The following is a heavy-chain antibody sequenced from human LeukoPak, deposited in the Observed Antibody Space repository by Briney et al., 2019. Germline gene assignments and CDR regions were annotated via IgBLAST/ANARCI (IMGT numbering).Heavy chain of an antibody. CDR1: GYSFTSYG. D-gene: IGHD3-10*01. V-gene: IGHV1-18*01. Sequence: GASVKVSRKASGYSFTSYGISWVRQAPGPGLEWMGWISAYNGNTNYGQKFQNRVTVTTDTSTSTAYMDLRSLRSDDTAIYYCARDRPGRYYGSGRYYNPPDYWGQGTLVIVSS. J-gene: IGHJ4*02. CDR3: ARDRPGRYYGSGRYYNPPDY. CDR2: ISAYNGNT.